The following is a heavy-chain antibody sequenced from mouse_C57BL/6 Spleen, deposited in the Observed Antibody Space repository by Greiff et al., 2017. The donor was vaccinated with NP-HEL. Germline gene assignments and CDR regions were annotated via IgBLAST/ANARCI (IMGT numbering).Heavy chain of an antibody. J-gene: IGHJ2*01. CDR2: IYPGDGDT. CDR3: ARAGTGLFFDY. Sequence: VQLQQSGAELVKPGASVKISCKASGYAFSSYWMNWVKQRPGKGLEWIGQIYPGDGDTNYNGKFKGKATLTADKSSSTAYMQLSSLTSEDSAVYFCARAGTGLFFDYWGQGTTLTVSS. CDR1: GYAFSSYW. D-gene: IGHD4-1*01. V-gene: IGHV1-80*01.